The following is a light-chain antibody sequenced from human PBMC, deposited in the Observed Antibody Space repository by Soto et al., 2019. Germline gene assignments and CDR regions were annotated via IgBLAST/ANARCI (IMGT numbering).Light chain of an antibody. J-gene: IGLJ1*01. CDR3: SSYAGSSNV. V-gene: IGLV2-8*01. CDR2: EVN. Sequence: QSALTQPPSASGSPGQSVAISCTGTSSDVGGYTYVSWYQQHPGKAPKRMIYEVNKRPSGVPDRFSGSKSGNTASLTVSGLQAEDEADYYCSSYAGSSNVFGTGTKVTVL. CDR1: SSDVGGYTY.